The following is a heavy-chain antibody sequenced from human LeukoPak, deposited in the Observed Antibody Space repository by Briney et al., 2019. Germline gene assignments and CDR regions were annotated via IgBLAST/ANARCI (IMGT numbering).Heavy chain of an antibody. Sequence: ASVKVSCKTSGYMFRNYGITWVRQAPGQGLEWMGWISTFNGHTKYTQSLRDRVTMTTDTSTSTIYMELRSLRSDDTAVYFCARGPYSYDSSGAFDIWGQGTMVTVSS. CDR2: ISTFNGHT. CDR1: GYMFRNYG. D-gene: IGHD3-22*01. CDR3: ARGPYSYDSSGAFDI. J-gene: IGHJ3*02. V-gene: IGHV1-18*01.